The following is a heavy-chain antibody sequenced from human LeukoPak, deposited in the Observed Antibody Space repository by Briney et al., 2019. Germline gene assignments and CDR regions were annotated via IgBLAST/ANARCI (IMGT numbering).Heavy chain of an antibody. CDR2: IYSGGST. V-gene: IGHV3-66*02. D-gene: IGHD6-19*01. CDR3: ARERYQSNGWYLGWFDP. Sequence: PGGSLRLSCAASGFTVSSNYMSWVRQAPGKGLEWVSVIYSGGSTYYADSVKGRFTISRDNSKNTLYLQMNSLRAEDTAVYYCARERYQSNGWYLGWFDPWGQGTLVTVSS. CDR1: GFTVSSNY. J-gene: IGHJ5*02.